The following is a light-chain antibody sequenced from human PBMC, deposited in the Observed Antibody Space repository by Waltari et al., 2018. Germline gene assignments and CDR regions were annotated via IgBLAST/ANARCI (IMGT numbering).Light chain of an antibody. V-gene: IGLV3-10*01. Sequence: SYELTQPPSVPVSPGQTARITCPGDTLPTKYAYGYQQKSGQAPVLVIYEDSKRPSGIPERFSGSSSGTAATLTISGAQVEDEADYYCYSTDSSGNQRVFGGGTKLTVL. CDR1: TLPTKY. CDR2: EDS. J-gene: IGLJ2*01. CDR3: YSTDSSGNQRV.